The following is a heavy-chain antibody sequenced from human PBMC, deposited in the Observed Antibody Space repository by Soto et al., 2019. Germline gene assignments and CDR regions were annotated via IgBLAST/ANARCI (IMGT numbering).Heavy chain of an antibody. CDR3: ARARIPMVREVIKYNMDV. CDR1: CGSISTYY. CDR2: IYNSGST. D-gene: IGHD3-10*01. J-gene: IGHJ6*02. V-gene: IGHV4-59*01. Sequence: XETLSLRGTVSCGSISTYYWSWIRRPPGKGLEWIGYIYNSGSTHSNPSLQSRVTISVDTSKNQFSLKLSSVTAADTAIYYCARARIPMVREVIKYNMDVWGQGTTVTVSS.